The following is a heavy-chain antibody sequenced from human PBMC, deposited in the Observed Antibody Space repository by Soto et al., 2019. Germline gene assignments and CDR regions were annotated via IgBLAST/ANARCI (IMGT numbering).Heavy chain of an antibody. CDR3: ARRTRSYSSSGYFDY. V-gene: IGHV4-34*01. J-gene: IGHJ4*02. D-gene: IGHD6-6*01. Sequence: SETLSLTCAVYGGSFSGYYWSWIRQPPGKGLEWIGEINHSGSTNYNPSLKSRVTISVDTSKNQFSLKLSSVTAADTAVYYCARRTRSYSSSGYFDYWGQGTLVTVSS. CDR2: INHSGST. CDR1: GGSFSGYY.